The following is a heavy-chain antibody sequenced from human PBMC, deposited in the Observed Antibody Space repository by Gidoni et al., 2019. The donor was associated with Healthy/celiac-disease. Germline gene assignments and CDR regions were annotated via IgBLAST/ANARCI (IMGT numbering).Heavy chain of an antibody. CDR2: IYHSGST. D-gene: IGHD2-21*02. V-gene: IGHV4-4*02. J-gene: IGHJ3*02. CDR1: GGAISSSNW. CDR3: ARDHSAVTATTGAFDI. Sequence: QVQLQESGQGLVKPSGTLSPTCAVSGGAISSSNWWSWVRQPPGKGLEWIGEIYHSGSTNYNPSLKSRVTISVDKSKNQFSLKLSSVTAADTAVYYCARDHSAVTATTGAFDIWGQGTMVTVSS.